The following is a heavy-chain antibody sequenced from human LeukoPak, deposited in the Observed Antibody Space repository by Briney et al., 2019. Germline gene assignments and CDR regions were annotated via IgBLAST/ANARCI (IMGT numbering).Heavy chain of an antibody. CDR2: IIPILGIA. CDR1: GGTFSSYA. Sequence: SVKVSCKASGGTFSSYAISWVRQAPGQGLEWMGRIIPILGIASYAQKFQGRVTITADKSTSTAYMELSSLRSEDTAVYYCAGVDMYYYDSSGTYAFDIWGQGTMVTVSS. CDR3: AGVDMYYYDSSGTYAFDI. V-gene: IGHV1-69*04. J-gene: IGHJ3*02. D-gene: IGHD3-22*01.